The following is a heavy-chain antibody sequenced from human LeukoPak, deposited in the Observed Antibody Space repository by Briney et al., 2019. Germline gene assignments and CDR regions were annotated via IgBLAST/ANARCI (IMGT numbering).Heavy chain of an antibody. V-gene: IGHV3-23*01. J-gene: IGHJ4*02. Sequence: GGSLRLSCAASGFTFSSYAMSWVRQAPGKGLEWVSTISAIGGSTYYADSVKGRFTISRDNSKNTLYLQMNSLRAEDTAVYYCARYFYDSSGYPYYFDYWGQGTLVTVSS. D-gene: IGHD3-22*01. CDR1: GFTFSSYA. CDR3: ARYFYDSSGYPYYFDY. CDR2: ISAIGGST.